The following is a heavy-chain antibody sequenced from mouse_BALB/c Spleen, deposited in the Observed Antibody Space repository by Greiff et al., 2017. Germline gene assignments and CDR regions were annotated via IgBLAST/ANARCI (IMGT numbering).Heavy chain of an antibody. V-gene: IGHV2-9*02. J-gene: IGHJ4*01. CDR1: GFSLTSYG. CDR2: IWAGGST. CDR3: ARDYYGSSSYAMDY. D-gene: IGHD1-1*01. Sequence: VKVVESGPGLVAPSQSLSITCTVSGFSLTSYGVHWVRQPPGKGLEWLGVIWAGGSTNYNSALMSRLSISKDNSKSQVFLKMNSLQTDDTAMYYCARDYYGSSSYAMDYWGQGTSVTVSS.